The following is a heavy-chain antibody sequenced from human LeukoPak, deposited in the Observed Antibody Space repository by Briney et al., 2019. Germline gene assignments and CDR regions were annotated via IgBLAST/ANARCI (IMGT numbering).Heavy chain of an antibody. Sequence: GESLKISCKGSGYSFTSYWIGWVRQMPGKGLEWMGIIYPGDSDTRYSPSFQGQVTISADKSISTAYLQWSSLKASDTAMYYCARHLMVGYCDFWSGSFNWFDPWGQGTLVTVSS. J-gene: IGHJ5*02. CDR3: ARHLMVGYCDFWSGSFNWFDP. CDR1: GYSFTSYW. V-gene: IGHV5-51*01. D-gene: IGHD3-3*01. CDR2: IYPGDSDT.